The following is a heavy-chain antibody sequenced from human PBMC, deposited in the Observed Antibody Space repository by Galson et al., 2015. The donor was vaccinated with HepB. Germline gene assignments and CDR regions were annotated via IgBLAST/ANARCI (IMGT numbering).Heavy chain of an antibody. CDR2: IYWHDDE. J-gene: IGHJ4*02. CDR1: GFSLTTRGVS. CDR3: DHRSVRGAPMAD. Sequence: PALVKPTPTLTLTCTFSGFSLTTRGVSVGWIRQPPGKALEWLALIYWHDDERSSPSLMRRLALTKDTSKNQVVFTMTNMDTMAPATDERDHRSVRGAPMADWGQGTLGTGAS. D-gene: IGHD1-26*01. V-gene: IGHV2-5*01.